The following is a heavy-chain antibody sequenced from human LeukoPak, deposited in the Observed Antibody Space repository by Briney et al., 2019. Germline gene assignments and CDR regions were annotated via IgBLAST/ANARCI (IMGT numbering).Heavy chain of an antibody. Sequence: PGGSLRLSCEASGFTFSRFWMSWVRQAPGEGLEWVANIDEGGSEKYHVGSVRGRFTISRDNAKNTLYLQMNSLRAEDTAVYYCARNMYGSDKENMDVRGQGTTVTVSS. CDR1: GFTFSRFW. CDR2: IDEGGSEK. J-gene: IGHJ6*02. CDR3: ARNMYGSDKENMDV. D-gene: IGHD2-15*01. V-gene: IGHV3-7*01.